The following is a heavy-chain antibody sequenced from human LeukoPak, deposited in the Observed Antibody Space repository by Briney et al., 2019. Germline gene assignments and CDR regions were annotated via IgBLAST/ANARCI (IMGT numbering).Heavy chain of an antibody. CDR1: GFTFSSYG. D-gene: IGHD4-17*01. CDR3: ARAAYGDYRFDY. J-gene: IGHJ4*02. CDR2: IGTAGAT. V-gene: IGHV3-13*01. Sequence: PGASLRLSCAACGFTFSSYGMHWVRHPGGEVLEWVSAIGTAGATYYPGSVKGRFTISRENAKNSLYLQMNSLTAGDTAVYYCARAAYGDYRFDYCGQESLVTASS.